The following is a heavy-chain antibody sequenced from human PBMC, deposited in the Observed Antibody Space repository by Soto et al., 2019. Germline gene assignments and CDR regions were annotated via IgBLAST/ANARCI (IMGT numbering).Heavy chain of an antibody. V-gene: IGHV4-59*01. J-gene: IGHJ4*01. CDR3: ARTVSGGFDY. Sequence: SETLSLTCTVSGDSLTRNYWSWIRQPPGKGLEWLAFIHNGQTTNYNPSLVGRVSVSVDTSKSQLSLNLNSVTAADTAVYYCARTVSGGFDYWGQGILVTVSS. CDR1: GDSLTRNY. CDR2: IHNGQTT.